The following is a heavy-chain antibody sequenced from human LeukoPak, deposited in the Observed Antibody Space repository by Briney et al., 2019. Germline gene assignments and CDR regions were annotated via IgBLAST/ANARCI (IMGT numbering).Heavy chain of an antibody. CDR3: ARGTYYYDSSGYYSGGLGY. CDR1: GFTFSNYA. J-gene: IGHJ4*02. D-gene: IGHD3-22*01. CDR2: ISFDGSDK. Sequence: GRPLRLSCAASGFTFSNYAMHWGRQAPGKGLECVAVISFDGSDKYYADSVKGRFTISRDNSENTLYVQMNSLRAEDTAVYYCARGTYYYDSSGYYSGGLGYWGQGTLVTVSS. V-gene: IGHV3-30*04.